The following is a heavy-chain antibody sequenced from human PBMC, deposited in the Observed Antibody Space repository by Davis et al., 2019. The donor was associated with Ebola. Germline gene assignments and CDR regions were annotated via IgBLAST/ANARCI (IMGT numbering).Heavy chain of an antibody. J-gene: IGHJ4*02. V-gene: IGHV1-24*01. CDR3: VRIMPLGSFDY. D-gene: IGHD2-2*01. Sequence: ASVQVSCKVSGYTLTELSMHWVRQAPGKGLEWMGGFDPEDGETIYAQKFQGRVTMTTDTSTSTAYMELRSLRSDDTAVYYCVRIMPLGSFDYWGQGTLVTVSS. CDR2: FDPEDGET. CDR1: GYTLTELS.